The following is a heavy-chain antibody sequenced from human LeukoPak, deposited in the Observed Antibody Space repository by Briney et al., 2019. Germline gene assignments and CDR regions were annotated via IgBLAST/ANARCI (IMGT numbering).Heavy chain of an antibody. V-gene: IGHV3-7*01. CDR1: GFGFSNYW. CDR2: MNEDGSEK. Sequence: PGGSLRLSCAASGFGFSNYWMSWVRQAPGKELEWVANMNEDGSEKNYVDSVKGRFTISRDNAQDSLYLQMNSLRAEDTAVYYCARDRGYSNFDYWGQGTLLTVSS. J-gene: IGHJ4*02. CDR3: ARDRGYSNFDY. D-gene: IGHD4-11*01.